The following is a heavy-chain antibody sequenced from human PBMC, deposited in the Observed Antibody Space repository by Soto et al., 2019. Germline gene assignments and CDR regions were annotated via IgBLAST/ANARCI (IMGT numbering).Heavy chain of an antibody. CDR1: GFSFSKYG. CDR2: MSDDGSKK. CDR3: AKELRETGGYYFDC. V-gene: IGHV3-30*18. D-gene: IGHD3-16*01. Sequence: QVQLVESGGGVVQPGRSLRLSCAASGFSFSKYGMHWVRQDPGKGLEWVAEMSDDGSKKYYGGSVKGRFTISRDNSKNTLYLLMDSLRPEDTAMYYCAKELRETGGYYFDCWGQGTLVTVSS. J-gene: IGHJ4*02.